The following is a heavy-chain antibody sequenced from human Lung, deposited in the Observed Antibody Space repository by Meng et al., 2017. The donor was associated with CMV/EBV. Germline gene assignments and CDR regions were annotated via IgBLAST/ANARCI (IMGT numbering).Heavy chain of an antibody. CDR3: VRDGKYCSSGTCDYYIMDL. J-gene: IGHJ6*02. V-gene: IGHV3-74*01. CDR1: GFTFSTYW. Sequence: EXXRLSXAASGFTFSTYWMHWVRQTPGTGLVWVSRINSDGSTTTYADSVKGRFTISRDNAKNTLYLQMSSLRAEDSAVYYCVRDGKYCSSGTCDYYIMDLXGQGXTVTVSS. CDR2: INSDGSTT. D-gene: IGHD2-15*01.